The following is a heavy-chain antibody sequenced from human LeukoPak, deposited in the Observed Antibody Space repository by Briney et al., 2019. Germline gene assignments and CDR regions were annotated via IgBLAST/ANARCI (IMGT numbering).Heavy chain of an antibody. D-gene: IGHD5-12*01. CDR1: GFTFSSYA. Sequence: GGSLRLSCAASGFTFSSYAMHWVRQAPGKGLEWVAVISYDGSNKYYADSVKDRFTISRDNSKNTLYLQMNSLRAEDTAVYYCARVRGIVATLDYWGQGTLVTVSS. V-gene: IGHV3-30*04. CDR3: ARVRGIVATLDY. J-gene: IGHJ4*02. CDR2: ISYDGSNK.